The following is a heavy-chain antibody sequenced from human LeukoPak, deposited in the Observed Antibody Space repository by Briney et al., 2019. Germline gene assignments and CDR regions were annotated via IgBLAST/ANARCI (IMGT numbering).Heavy chain of an antibody. CDR3: TRYYYGSGSSDFDY. CDR2: VSAYNGNT. CDR1: GYTFTTYT. D-gene: IGHD3-10*01. Sequence: GASVRVSCTASGYTFTTYTITWVRQAPGQGLEWMGCVSAYNGNTDYAQKLQGRVTMTTDTSTSTPYMELRNLRSDDTAVYYCTRYYYGSGSSDFDYWGQGTLVTVSS. J-gene: IGHJ4*02. V-gene: IGHV1-18*01.